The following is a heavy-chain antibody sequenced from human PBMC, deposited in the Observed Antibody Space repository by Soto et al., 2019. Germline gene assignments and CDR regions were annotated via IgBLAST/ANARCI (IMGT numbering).Heavy chain of an antibody. CDR2: ISSSSSYI. J-gene: IGHJ4*02. CDR1: GFTFSSYS. V-gene: IGHV3-21*01. Sequence: PGGSLRLSCAASGFTFSSYSMNWVRQAPGKGLEWVSSISSSSSYIYYADSVKGRFTISRDNAKNSLYLQMNSLRAEDTAVYYCEASYSSGYYCLDYWGQGTLVTVSS. CDR3: EASYSSGYYCLDY. D-gene: IGHD3-22*01.